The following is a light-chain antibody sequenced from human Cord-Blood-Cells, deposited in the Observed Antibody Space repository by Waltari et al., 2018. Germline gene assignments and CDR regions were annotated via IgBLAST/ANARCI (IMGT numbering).Light chain of an antibody. CDR1: SGSVSTSYY. J-gene: IGLJ3*02. CDR3: VLYMGSGIWV. V-gene: IGLV8-61*01. CDR2: STN. Sequence: VSPGGTVTLTCGLSSGSVSTSYYPSWYQQTPGQAPRTLIYSTNTRSSGVPDRFSGSILGNKAALTITGAQADDESDYYCVLYMGSGIWVFGGGTKLTVL.